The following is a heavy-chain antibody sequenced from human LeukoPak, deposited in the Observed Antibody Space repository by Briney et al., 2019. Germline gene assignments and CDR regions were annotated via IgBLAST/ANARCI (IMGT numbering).Heavy chain of an antibody. Sequence: SETLSLTCTVSAYSISSGNYWGWIRQPPGKGLEWIGSIYHSGSTYYNPSLKSRVTISVDTSKNQFSLKLSSVTAADTAVYYCARDKERQLWIDYWGQGTLVTVSS. CDR2: IYHSGST. J-gene: IGHJ4*02. CDR1: AYSISSGNY. D-gene: IGHD5-18*01. V-gene: IGHV4-38-2*02. CDR3: ARDKERQLWIDY.